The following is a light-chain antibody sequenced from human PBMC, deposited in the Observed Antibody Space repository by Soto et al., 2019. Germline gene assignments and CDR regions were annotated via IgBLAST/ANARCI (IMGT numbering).Light chain of an antibody. CDR2: GAS. V-gene: IGKV3-15*01. CDR1: QSVSSN. CDR3: QPYNNWPPWT. Sequence: EIVMTQSPATLSVSPGERATLSCRASQSVSSNLAWYQQKPGQAPRLLIYGASTRATGIPARFSGSGSGTEFTLTISSLQSEDVAVYDCQPYNNWPPWTFGKGTKVEIK. J-gene: IGKJ1*01.